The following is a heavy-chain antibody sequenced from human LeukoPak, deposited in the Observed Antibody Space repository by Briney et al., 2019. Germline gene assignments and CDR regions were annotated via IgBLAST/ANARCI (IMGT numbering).Heavy chain of an antibody. Sequence: ASVKVSCKASGYTFTSYYMHWVRQAPGQGLEWMGIINPSVGSTSYAQKCQGRVTMPRDMSTSTVYMELSSLRSEDTAVYYCARGKIRYYFDYWGQGTLVTVSS. CDR2: INPSVGST. J-gene: IGHJ4*02. CDR3: ARGKIRYYFDY. CDR1: GYTFTSYY. V-gene: IGHV1-46*01.